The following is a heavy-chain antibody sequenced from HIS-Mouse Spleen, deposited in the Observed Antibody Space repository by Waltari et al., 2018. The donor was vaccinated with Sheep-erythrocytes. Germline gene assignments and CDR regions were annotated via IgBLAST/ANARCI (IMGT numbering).Heavy chain of an antibody. CDR2: IYYSGST. V-gene: IGHV4-59*08. Sequence: QVQLQESGPGLVKPSETLSLTCTVSGGSISSYYWSWIRQPPGKGLEGIGYIYYSGSTNYNPSLKSRVTISVDTSKNQFSLKLSSVTAADTAVYYCARFSRPRFWPVGATAFDIWGQGTMVTVSS. CDR1: GGSISSYY. D-gene: IGHD1-26*01. CDR3: ARFSRPRFWPVGATAFDI. J-gene: IGHJ3*02.